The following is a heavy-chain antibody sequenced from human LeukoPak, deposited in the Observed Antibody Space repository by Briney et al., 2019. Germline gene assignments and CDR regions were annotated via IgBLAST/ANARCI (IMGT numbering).Heavy chain of an antibody. CDR2: IYYSGST. J-gene: IGHJ4*02. D-gene: IGHD2-15*01. Sequence: SQTLSLTCTVSGGSISSGSYYWSWIRQHPGTGLEWIGYIYYSGSTYYNPSLKSRVTISVDTSKNQFSLKLSSVTAADTAVYYCARGGRGKSGFDYWGQGTLVTVSS. CDR3: ARGGRGKSGFDY. CDR1: GGSISSGSYY. V-gene: IGHV4-31*03.